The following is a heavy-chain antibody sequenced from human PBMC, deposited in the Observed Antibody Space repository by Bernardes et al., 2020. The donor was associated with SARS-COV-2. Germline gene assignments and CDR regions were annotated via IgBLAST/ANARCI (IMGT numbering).Heavy chain of an antibody. Sequence: VGSLILSCAASGFTFRTYGMSWVRQAPGQGLEWVSTISGGGDSIYYADSVRGRFTISRDNSKNTLYLQMSSLRAEDTAVYYCAKRTSGYPDYNYFDYWGQGTLVTVSS. D-gene: IGHD3-22*01. CDR2: ISGGGDSI. CDR3: AKRTSGYPDYNYFDY. CDR1: GFTFRTYG. J-gene: IGHJ4*02. V-gene: IGHV3-23*01.